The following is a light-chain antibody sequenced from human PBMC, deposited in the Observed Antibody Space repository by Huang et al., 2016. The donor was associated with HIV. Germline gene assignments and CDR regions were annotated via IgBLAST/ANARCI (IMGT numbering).Light chain of an antibody. CDR2: DAS. Sequence: EIVLTQSPATLSLSPGERATLSCRASQSVGSYLAWYQQKPGQAPRLLIFDASQRATGTPARFSGSGSGTDFTLAISSLEPEDFALYYCQQRSNWPSITFGQGTRLEIK. CDR3: QQRSNWPSIT. J-gene: IGKJ5*01. V-gene: IGKV3-11*01. CDR1: QSVGSY.